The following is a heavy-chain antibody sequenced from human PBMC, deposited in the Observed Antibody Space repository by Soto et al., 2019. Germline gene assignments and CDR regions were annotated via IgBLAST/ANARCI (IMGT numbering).Heavy chain of an antibody. CDR3: ARGRRAIFGLIASPQPFDY. V-gene: IGHV4-59*01. J-gene: IGHJ4*02. D-gene: IGHD3-3*01. CDR1: GGSISGFY. CDR2: ISDSGST. Sequence: SETLSLTCTVSGGSISGFYWSWIRQPPGKGLEYLGYISDSGSTNYNPSLNSRVTISLDTSKNQFSLKLRSVTTADTAVYFCARGRRAIFGLIASPQPFDYWGQGTLVTVSS.